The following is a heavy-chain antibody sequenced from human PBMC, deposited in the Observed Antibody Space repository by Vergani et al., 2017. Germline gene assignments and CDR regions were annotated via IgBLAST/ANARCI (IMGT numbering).Heavy chain of an antibody. CDR3: AGVGDVFLEWSLAFDI. J-gene: IGHJ3*02. V-gene: IGHV1-69*01. D-gene: IGHD3-3*01. Sequence: QVQLVQSGAEVKKPGSSVKVSCKASGGTFSSYAISWVRQAPGQGLEWMGGIIPIFGTANYAQKFQGRVTITADESTSTAYMELSSLRSEDTAVYYCAGVGDVFLEWSLAFDIWGQGTMVTVSS. CDR2: IIPIFGTA. CDR1: GGTFSSYA.